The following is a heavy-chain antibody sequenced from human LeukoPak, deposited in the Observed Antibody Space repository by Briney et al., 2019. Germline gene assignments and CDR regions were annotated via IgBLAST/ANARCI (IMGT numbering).Heavy chain of an antibody. D-gene: IGHD3-16*01. Sequence: GSLRLSCVVSGLSVSDNFVSWVRQAPGKGLEWVSVLFTSGKSYYLDSVRGRFSVSRDNSKNTVYLQMNSLRVEDTAVYYCVREGNWAFWGQGTQVTISS. J-gene: IGHJ4*02. V-gene: IGHV3-53*01. CDR1: GLSVSDNF. CDR3: VREGNWAF. CDR2: LFTSGKS.